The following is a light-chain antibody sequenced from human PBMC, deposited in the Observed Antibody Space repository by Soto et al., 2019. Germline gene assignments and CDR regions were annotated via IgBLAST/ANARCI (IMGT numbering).Light chain of an antibody. CDR2: EVI. V-gene: IGLV2-14*01. CDR3: SSSTSSNTFV. Sequence: QSALTQPASVSGAPGQSITISCTGTNSDVNYVSWHQQHPGKAPKLMIYEVINRSSGVSTRFSGPKSGNTASLTISGLQAEDEADYYCSSSTSSNTFVFGTGTKSPS. CDR1: NSDVNY. J-gene: IGLJ1*01.